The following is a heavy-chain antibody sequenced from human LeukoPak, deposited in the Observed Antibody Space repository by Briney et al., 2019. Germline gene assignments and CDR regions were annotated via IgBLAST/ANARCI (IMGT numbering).Heavy chain of an antibody. J-gene: IGHJ4*02. CDR3: ARGPRGSGSYYFDY. CDR2: INPNSGGT. D-gene: IGHD3-10*01. CDR1: GYTCTGNY. V-gene: IGHV1-2*02. Sequence: ASVKVSCTASGYTCTGNYMHWVRQSPRQALERIGWINPNSGGTNYAQKFQGRVTMTRDTSINTAYMELSSLRAEDTAVYYCARGPRGSGSYYFDYWGQGTLVTVSS.